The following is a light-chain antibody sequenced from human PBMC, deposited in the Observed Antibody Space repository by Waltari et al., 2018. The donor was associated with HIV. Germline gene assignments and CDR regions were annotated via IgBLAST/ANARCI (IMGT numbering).Light chain of an antibody. CDR1: SGYRHYK. J-gene: IGLJ3*02. CDR2: VGTGGIVG. Sequence: QPVLTQPPSASASLGASVTLTCTLSSGYRHYKADWYQQSPRKGPRFVMRVGTGGIVGSKGYGIPDRFSVLGSGLNRYLTIKNIQEEDESDYHCGADHGSGKNFAWAFGGGTKLTVL. V-gene: IGLV9-49*03. CDR3: GADHGSGKNFAWA.